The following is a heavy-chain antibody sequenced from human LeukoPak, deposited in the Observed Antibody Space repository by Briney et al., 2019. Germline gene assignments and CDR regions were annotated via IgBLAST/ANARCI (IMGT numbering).Heavy chain of an antibody. CDR1: GFTFSSYG. CDR2: IWYDGSNK. Sequence: GRSLRLSCAASGFTFSSYGMHRVRQAPGKGLEWVAVIWYDGSNKYYADSEKGRFTISRDNSKNTLYLQMNSLRAEDTAVYYCARDRDYGDHFDYWGQGTLVTVSS. CDR3: ARDRDYGDHFDY. J-gene: IGHJ4*02. D-gene: IGHD4-17*01. V-gene: IGHV3-33*01.